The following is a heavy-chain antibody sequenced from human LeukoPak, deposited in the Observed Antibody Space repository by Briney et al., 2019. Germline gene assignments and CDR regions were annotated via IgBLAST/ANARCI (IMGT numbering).Heavy chain of an antibody. CDR2: IYHSGST. CDR1: GGSISSSNW. V-gene: IGHV4-4*02. Sequence: PSETLSLTCAVSGGSISSSNWWSWVRQPPGKGLEWIGEIYHSGSTNYNPSLKSRVTISVDKSKNQFSLKLSSVTAADTAVYYCANRVVTAGGLDYFDYWGQGTLVTVSS. J-gene: IGHJ4*02. D-gene: IGHD2-21*02. CDR3: ANRVVTAGGLDYFDY.